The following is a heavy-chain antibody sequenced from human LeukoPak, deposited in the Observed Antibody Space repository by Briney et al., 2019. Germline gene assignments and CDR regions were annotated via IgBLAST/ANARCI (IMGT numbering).Heavy chain of an antibody. Sequence: SETLSLTCTVSGGSISSYYWSWLRQPPGKGLEWSGYIYYSGSTNYNPSLKSRVTISVDTSKNQFSLKLSSVTAADTAVYYCARSKRDIANSWFDPWGQGTLVTVSS. J-gene: IGHJ5*02. D-gene: IGHD2-15*01. CDR1: GGSISSYY. CDR2: IYYSGST. V-gene: IGHV4-59*01. CDR3: ARSKRDIANSWFDP.